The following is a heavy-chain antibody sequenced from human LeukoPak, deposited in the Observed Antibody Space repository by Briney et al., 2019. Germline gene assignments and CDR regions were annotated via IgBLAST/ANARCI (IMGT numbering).Heavy chain of an antibody. J-gene: IGHJ4*02. CDR2: ITGSGGST. V-gene: IGHV3-23*01. CDR1: GFTVSSYY. CDR3: ARSLPANTPLGY. D-gene: IGHD2-2*01. Sequence: PGGSLRLSCAASGFTVSSYYMSWVRQAPGKGLEWVSAITGSGGSTYYADSVKGRFTISRDNSKNTLHLQMNSLRADDAAVYYCARSLPANTPLGYWGQGTLVTVSS.